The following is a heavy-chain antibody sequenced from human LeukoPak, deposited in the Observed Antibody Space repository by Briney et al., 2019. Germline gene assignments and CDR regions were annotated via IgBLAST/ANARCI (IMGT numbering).Heavy chain of an antibody. CDR2: IYYSGST. Sequence: SQTLSLTCTVSGGSISSGDYYWSWIRQPPGKGLEWIGYIYYSGSTYYNPSLKSQVTISVDTSKNQFSLKLSSVTAADTAVYYCARGLQLWLPSYYYYMDVWGKGTTVTVSS. CDR1: GGSISSGDYY. CDR3: ARGLQLWLPSYYYYMDV. J-gene: IGHJ6*03. V-gene: IGHV4-30-4*08. D-gene: IGHD5-18*01.